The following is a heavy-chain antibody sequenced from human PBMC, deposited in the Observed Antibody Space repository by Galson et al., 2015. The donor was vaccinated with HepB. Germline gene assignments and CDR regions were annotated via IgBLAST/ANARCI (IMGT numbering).Heavy chain of an antibody. V-gene: IGHV3-30*03. CDR1: GFTFSNYG. CDR3: ASAKVGTTYFDY. J-gene: IGHJ4*02. CDR2: ISYDGSYK. Sequence: SLRLSCAASGFTFSNYGMHWVRQAPGKGLEWVALISYDGSYKYYEDSVKGRFTISRDQIENTLYLQIDSLRPEDTAVYYCASAKVGTTYFDYWGQGTLVTVSP. D-gene: IGHD1-26*01.